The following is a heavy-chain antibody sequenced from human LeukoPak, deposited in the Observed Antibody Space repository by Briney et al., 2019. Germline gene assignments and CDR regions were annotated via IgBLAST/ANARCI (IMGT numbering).Heavy chain of an antibody. D-gene: IGHD3/OR15-3a*01. CDR2: MYHGGTT. CDR3: ARQTGSGLFILP. V-gene: IGHV4-38-2*02. Sequence: SETLSLTCTVSGYSINSGYYWGWIRQPPGKGLEWIGSMYHGGTTYYNPSLRTRVSIYIDTSKNRFSLKLTSVTAADTAVYYCARQTGSGLFILPGGQGTLVTVSS. CDR1: GYSINSGYY. J-gene: IGHJ4*02.